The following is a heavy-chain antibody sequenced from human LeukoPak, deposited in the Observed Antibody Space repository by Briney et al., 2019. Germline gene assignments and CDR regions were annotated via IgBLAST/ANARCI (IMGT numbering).Heavy chain of an antibody. D-gene: IGHD3-22*01. Sequence: SETLSLTCAVYGGSFSGYYWSWIRQPPGKGLEWIGEINHSGSTNYNPSLKSRVTISVDTSKNQFSLKLSSVTAADTAVYYCARGARRCYYDSSGPKSRSYYFDYWGQGTLVTVSS. J-gene: IGHJ4*02. CDR3: ARGARRCYYDSSGPKSRSYYFDY. CDR2: INHSGST. CDR1: GGSFSGYY. V-gene: IGHV4-34*01.